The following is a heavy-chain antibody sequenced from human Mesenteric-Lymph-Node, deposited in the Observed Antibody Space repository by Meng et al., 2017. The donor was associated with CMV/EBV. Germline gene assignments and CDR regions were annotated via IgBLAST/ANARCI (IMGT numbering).Heavy chain of an antibody. J-gene: IGHJ5*02. CDR1: GGSISSGSYY. CDR3: GRGRSVDR. CDR2: VYYSGST. Sequence: SETLSLTCTVSGGSISSGSYYWGWVRQPPGKGLEWIGYVYYSGSTTYNPSLKSRVTISVDTSKNQFSLKLSSVTAADTAVYYCGRGRSVDRWGQGTLVTVSS. V-gene: IGHV4-61*01. D-gene: IGHD3-3*01.